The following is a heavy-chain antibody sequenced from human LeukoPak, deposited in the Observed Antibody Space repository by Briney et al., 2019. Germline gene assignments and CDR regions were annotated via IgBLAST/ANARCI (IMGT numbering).Heavy chain of an antibody. CDR1: GDSIRSYY. CDR3: ARDRLLVRKPSPFDP. V-gene: IGHV4-4*07. J-gene: IGHJ5*02. CDR2: MYGSGSA. D-gene: IGHD2-2*01. Sequence: SETLSLTCSVSGDSIRSYYWSWIRQPAGKGLEWIGRMYGSGSAEYNPTLKSRLTMSVDTSKSQFFLKLSSVTAADTAVYYCARDRLLVRKPSPFDPWGQGTLVTVSS.